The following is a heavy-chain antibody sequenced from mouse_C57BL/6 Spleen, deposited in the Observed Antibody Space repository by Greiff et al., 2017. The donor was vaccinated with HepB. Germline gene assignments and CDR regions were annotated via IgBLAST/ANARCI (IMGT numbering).Heavy chain of an antibody. CDR1: GYAFSSSW. J-gene: IGHJ2*01. CDR3: ARKAKLTGTFDY. V-gene: IGHV1-82*01. Sequence: QVQLQQSGPELVKPGASVKISCKASGYAFSSSWMNWVKQRPGKGLEWIGRIYPGDGDTNYNGKFKGKATLTADKSSSTAYMQLSSLTSEDSAVYFCARKAKLTGTFDYWGQGTTLTVSS. D-gene: IGHD4-1*01. CDR2: IYPGDGDT.